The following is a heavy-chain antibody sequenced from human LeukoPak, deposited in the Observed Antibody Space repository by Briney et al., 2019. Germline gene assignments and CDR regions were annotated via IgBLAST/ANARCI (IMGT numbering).Heavy chain of an antibody. CDR1: GGSISSYY. CDR3: ARGSLRYFDWLFDAFDI. Sequence: MPSETLSLTCTVSGGSISSYYWSWIRQPPGKGLEWIGYIYYSGSTNYNPSLKSRVTISVVTSKNQFSLKLSSVTVADTAVYYCARGSLRYFDWLFDAFDIWGQGTMVTVSS. D-gene: IGHD3-9*01. V-gene: IGHV4-59*01. J-gene: IGHJ3*02. CDR2: IYYSGST.